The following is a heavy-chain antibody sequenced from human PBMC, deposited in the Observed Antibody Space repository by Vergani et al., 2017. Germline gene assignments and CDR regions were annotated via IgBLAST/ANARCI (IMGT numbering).Heavy chain of an antibody. J-gene: IGHJ4*02. D-gene: IGHD3-22*01. Sequence: QVQLQQWGAGLLKPSETLSLTCAVYGGSFSGYYWSWICQPPGKGLEWIGEINHSGSTNYNPSLKSRVTISVDTSKNQFSLKLSSVTAADTAVYYCARGVGNYYDSSGYWGQGTLVTVSS. CDR1: GGSFSGYY. CDR3: ARGVGNYYDSSGY. CDR2: INHSGST. V-gene: IGHV4-34*01.